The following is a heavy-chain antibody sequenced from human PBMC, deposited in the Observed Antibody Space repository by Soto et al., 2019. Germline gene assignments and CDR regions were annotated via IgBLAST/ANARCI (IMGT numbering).Heavy chain of an antibody. CDR2: IGPESGAT. Sequence: AAMKVSCKASGYTFTGHYIHWVRQAPEQGPDWMGEIGPESGATRYAQRFQGRVTMTMDMSITTVYMELNNLSPDDTAVYYCGRDNSGDFWSGYSHYYFDYWGQGTLVTVSS. V-gene: IGHV1-2*02. D-gene: IGHD3-3*01. J-gene: IGHJ4*02. CDR1: GYTFTGHY. CDR3: GRDNSGDFWSGYSHYYFDY.